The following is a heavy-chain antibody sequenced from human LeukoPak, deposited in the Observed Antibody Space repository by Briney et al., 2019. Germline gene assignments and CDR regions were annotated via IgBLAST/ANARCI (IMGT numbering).Heavy chain of an antibody. D-gene: IGHD1-1*01. CDR3: AARPVPHNPAPFDH. CDR2: IPGSGWRT. Sequence: GGSVSLSCASSGFTFSNYAMTCVRHPPGKGLECVSSIPGSGWRTYYADSVRGRFTISRDSSKNTQFLQMNSLRADDTAVYYCAARPVPHNPAPFDHWAQGTLVTVPS. CDR1: GFTFSNYA. J-gene: IGHJ4*02. V-gene: IGHV3-23*01.